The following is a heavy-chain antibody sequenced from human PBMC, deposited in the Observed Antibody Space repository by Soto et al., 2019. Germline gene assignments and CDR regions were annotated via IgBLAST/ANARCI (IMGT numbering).Heavy chain of an antibody. CDR2: FDPEDGET. CDR3: VYLQMNSLKTEDTAVYYCVRVGDVYYYDY. V-gene: IGHV1-24*01. Sequence: ASVKVSCKVSGYTLTELSMHWVRQAPGKGLEWMGGFDPEDGETIYAQKFQGRVTMTEDTSTEFAASVKGRFTLSRDDSKNSVYLQMNSLKTEDTAVYYCVRVGDVYYYDYWGEGTLVTVSS. D-gene: IGHD3-10*02. CDR1: GYTLTELS. J-gene: IGHJ4*02.